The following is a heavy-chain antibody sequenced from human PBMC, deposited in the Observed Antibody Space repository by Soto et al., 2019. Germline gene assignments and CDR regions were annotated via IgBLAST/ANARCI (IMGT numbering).Heavy chain of an antibody. Sequence: QVQLVESGGGVVQPGRSLRLSCAASGFTFSSYGMHWVRQAPGKGLEWVAVISYDGSNKYYADSVKGRFTISRDNSKKSLNLKINGLRAEDTAVYYCEKDRHGPQRNIAAAGTFAYGGQGTRATVPS. J-gene: IGHJ4*02. CDR1: GFTFSSYG. V-gene: IGHV3-30*18. CDR2: ISYDGSNK. D-gene: IGHD6-13*01. CDR3: EKDRHGPQRNIAAAGTFAY.